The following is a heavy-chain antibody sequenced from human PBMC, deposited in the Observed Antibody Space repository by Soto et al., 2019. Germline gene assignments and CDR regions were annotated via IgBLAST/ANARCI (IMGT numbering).Heavy chain of an antibody. CDR2: ISPYSGYT. CDR3: AXEASVLIPAAQPSRFDS. V-gene: IGHV1-18*01. CDR1: GYSFMKYG. Sequence: GASVKVSCKDFGYSFMKYGINWVRQAPGQGLEWVGWISPYSGYTHSAQKFHGRLTLTTDTAASTAYMELRILRSADTALYYCAXEASVLIPAAQPSRFDSWGQGTLVTVSS. J-gene: IGHJ4*02. D-gene: IGHD2-2*01.